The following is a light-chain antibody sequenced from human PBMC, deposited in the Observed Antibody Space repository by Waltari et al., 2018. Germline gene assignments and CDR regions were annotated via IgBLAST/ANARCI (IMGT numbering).Light chain of an antibody. CDR1: SRDIGGYVY. V-gene: IGLV2-14*03. J-gene: IGLJ3*02. CDR3: CSYTSASTLGV. CDR2: DVI. Sequence: QSALTQPASVSGSPGQSITLSCTGTSRDIGGYVYVSWYQQNPGKAPKLIIYDVIYRPSWVFNRFSGGKSGSTASLTISGLQAEDEANYYCCSYTSASTLGVFGGGTKLTVL.